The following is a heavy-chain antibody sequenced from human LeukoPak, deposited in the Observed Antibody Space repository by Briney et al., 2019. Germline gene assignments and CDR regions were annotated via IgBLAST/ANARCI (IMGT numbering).Heavy chain of an antibody. CDR2: IYHSGST. Sequence: SETLSLTCAVSGYTISSGYYWGWIRQPPGKGLEGIGSIYHSGSTYYNPSLKSRVTISVDTSKNQFSLKLSSVNAADTAVYYCARVSGLRYFDWLLVYWGQGTLVTVSS. D-gene: IGHD3-9*01. J-gene: IGHJ4*02. V-gene: IGHV4-38-2*01. CDR3: ARVSGLRYFDWLLVY. CDR1: GYTISSGYY.